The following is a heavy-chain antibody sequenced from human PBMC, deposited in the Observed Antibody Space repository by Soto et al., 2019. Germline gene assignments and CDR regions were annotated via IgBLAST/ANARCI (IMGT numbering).Heavy chain of an antibody. V-gene: IGHV3-33*01. D-gene: IGHD3-22*01. CDR1: GFTFSSYG. Sequence: GGSLRLSCAASGFTFSSYGMHWVRQAPGKGLEWVAVIWYDGSNKYYADSVKGRFTISRDNSKNTLYLQMNSLRAEDTAVNYCARGGPYYYDSSGYFSYYFDYWGQGTLVTVSS. CDR3: ARGGPYYYDSSGYFSYYFDY. CDR2: IWYDGSNK. J-gene: IGHJ4*02.